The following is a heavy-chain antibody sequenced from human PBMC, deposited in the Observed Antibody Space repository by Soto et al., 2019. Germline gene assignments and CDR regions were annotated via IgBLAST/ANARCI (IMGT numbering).Heavy chain of an antibody. V-gene: IGHV4-30-4*01. CDR1: GGSISSGDYY. CDR2: IYYSGST. Sequence: PSATLSLTCTVSGGSISSGDYYWSWIRQPPGKGLEWIGYIYYSGSTYYNPSLKSRVTISVDTSKNQFSLKLSSVTAADTAVYYCARYYDSSGSHDYWGQGTLVTVSS. J-gene: IGHJ4*02. D-gene: IGHD3-22*01. CDR3: ARYYDSSGSHDY.